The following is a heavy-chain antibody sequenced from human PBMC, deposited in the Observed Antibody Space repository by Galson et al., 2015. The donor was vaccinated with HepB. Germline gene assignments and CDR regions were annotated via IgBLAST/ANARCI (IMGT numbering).Heavy chain of an antibody. CDR3: ASGGECSGGSCYEGS. Sequence: SVKVSCKASGGTFNSYSINWVRQAPGQGLEWMGGIIPIFGVGNYAQKFQVRVTITADKSTRTAYMELTSLTSEDTAMYYCASGGECSGGSCYEGSWGQGTLVTVSS. CDR2: IIPIFGVG. J-gene: IGHJ5*02. D-gene: IGHD2-15*01. V-gene: IGHV1-69*10. CDR1: GGTFNSYS.